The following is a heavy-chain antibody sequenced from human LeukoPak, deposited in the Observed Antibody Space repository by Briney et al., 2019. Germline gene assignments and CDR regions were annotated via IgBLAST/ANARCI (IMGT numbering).Heavy chain of an antibody. Sequence: SETLSLTCTVSGGSISNSNYYWGWIRQPPGKGLEWIGSIYYSGSTYYNPSLKSRVTISVDTSKNQFSLKLSSVTAADTAVYYCARGAYCGGDCYYDAFDIWGQGTMVTVSS. V-gene: IGHV4-39*07. D-gene: IGHD2-21*01. CDR1: GGSISNSNYY. CDR2: IYYSGST. CDR3: ARGAYCGGDCYYDAFDI. J-gene: IGHJ3*02.